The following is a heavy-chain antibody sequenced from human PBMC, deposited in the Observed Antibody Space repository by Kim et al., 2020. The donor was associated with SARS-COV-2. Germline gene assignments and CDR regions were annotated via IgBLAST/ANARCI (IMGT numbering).Heavy chain of an antibody. D-gene: IGHD2-2*01. CDR3: ARDEGTRLLGYCSSTSCYLDP. CDR2: INPSGGST. Sequence: ASVKVSCKASGYTFTSYYMHWVRQAPGQGPEWMGIINPSGGSTSYAQKFQGRVTMTRDTSTSTVYMELSSLRSEDTAVYYCARDEGTRLLGYCSSTSCYLDPWGQGTLVTVSS. J-gene: IGHJ5*02. V-gene: IGHV1-46*01. CDR1: GYTFTSYY.